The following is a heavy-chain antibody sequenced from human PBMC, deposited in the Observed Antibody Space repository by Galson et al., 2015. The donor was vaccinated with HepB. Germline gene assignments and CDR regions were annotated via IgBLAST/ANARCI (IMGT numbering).Heavy chain of an antibody. CDR1: GFTFSSYR. D-gene: IGHD4-17*01. J-gene: IGHJ4*02. Sequence: SLRLSCAASGFTFSSYRMFWVRQAPGKGLEWVANIKQDGSEKYYVDSVKGRFTISRDNAKNSLYLQMNSLRAEDTAVYYCAKYYGDYAGGDYWGQGTLVTVSS. CDR2: IKQDGSEK. CDR3: AKYYGDYAGGDY. V-gene: IGHV3-7*01.